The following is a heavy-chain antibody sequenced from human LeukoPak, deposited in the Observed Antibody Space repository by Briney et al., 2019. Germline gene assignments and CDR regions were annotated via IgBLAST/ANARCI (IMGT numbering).Heavy chain of an antibody. J-gene: IGHJ4*02. V-gene: IGHV1-18*01. CDR2: ISAYNGNT. CDR1: GYTFTSYG. CDR3: ARLYSSSWWDYFDY. Sequence: ASVQVSCKASGYTFTSYGISWVRQAPGQGLEWMGWISAYNGNTNYAQKLQGRVTMTTDTSTSTAYMELRSLRSDDTAVYYCARLYSSSWWDYFDYWGQGTLVTVSS. D-gene: IGHD6-13*01.